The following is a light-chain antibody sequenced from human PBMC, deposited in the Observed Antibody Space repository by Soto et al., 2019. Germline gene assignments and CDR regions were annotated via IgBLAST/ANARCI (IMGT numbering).Light chain of an antibody. V-gene: IGKV3-20*01. CDR1: QTVDNF. J-gene: IGKJ5*01. CDR3: QQYGSSRPIT. Sequence: EIVLTQSPVIVSLSPGERATLSCRASQTVDNFLAWYQLKPCKAPRLLIYDATKRASGIPDRFTGSGSGTDFTLTISRLEPEDFAVFYGQQYGSSRPITVGQGTRLEIK. CDR2: DAT.